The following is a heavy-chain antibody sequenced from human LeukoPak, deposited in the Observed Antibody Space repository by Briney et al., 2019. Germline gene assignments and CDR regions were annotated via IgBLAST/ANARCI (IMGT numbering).Heavy chain of an antibody. CDR3: AKMATGWYFDL. J-gene: IGHJ2*01. Sequence: SETLSLTCTVSGGSISNYYWSWIRQPPGKGLEWIAYIYYTGTTNYNPSLTSRVTISVDTSKNQFSLKLSSVTAADTAVYYCAKMATGWYFDLWGRGTLVTVSS. CDR2: IYYTGTT. CDR1: GGSISNYY. D-gene: IGHD5-24*01. V-gene: IGHV4-59*01.